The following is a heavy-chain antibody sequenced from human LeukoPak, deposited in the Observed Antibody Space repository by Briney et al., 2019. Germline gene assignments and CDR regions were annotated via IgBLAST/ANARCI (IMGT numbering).Heavy chain of an antibody. CDR2: ISGSGDNT. J-gene: IGHJ4*02. D-gene: IGHD6-13*01. CDR1: GFTFSSYA. Sequence: GGSLRLSCAASGFTFSSYAMSWVSQAPGKGLKWVSAISGSGDNTYYADSVKGRFTTSRDNSKNTLYLQMNSLRAEDTAVYYCAKDWALRAAGSFDYWGQGTLVTVSS. V-gene: IGHV3-23*01. CDR3: AKDWALRAAGSFDY.